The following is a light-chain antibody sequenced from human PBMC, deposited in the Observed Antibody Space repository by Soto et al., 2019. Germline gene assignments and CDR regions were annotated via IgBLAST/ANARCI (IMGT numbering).Light chain of an antibody. CDR3: QQYYNYPLT. V-gene: IGKV1-5*03. CDR1: QTISRW. CDR2: EAS. J-gene: IGKJ4*01. Sequence: DAQMTQSPATLSAFVGDRVTITCRASQTISRWLAWYQHKSGSGPKLLIHEASTLENGVSSRFSGGGSGTEFTLTINSLQPEDCATYFCQQYYNYPLTFGGGTRVEI.